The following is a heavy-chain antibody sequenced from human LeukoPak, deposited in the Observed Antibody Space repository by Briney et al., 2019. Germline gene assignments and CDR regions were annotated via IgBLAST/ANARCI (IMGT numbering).Heavy chain of an antibody. CDR3: AQDFWGFSFGF. J-gene: IGHJ4*02. D-gene: IGHD3-16*01. Sequence: PGGSLRLSCAASGFTLSETSMAWVRQAPGKGRKWVSALNGGNDGTHYANSVKGRFTISRDNSKNTLYLQMNSLRAEDTALYYCAQDFWGFSFGFWGQGTLVTVS. V-gene: IGHV3-23*01. CDR2: LNGGNDGT. CDR1: GFTLSETS.